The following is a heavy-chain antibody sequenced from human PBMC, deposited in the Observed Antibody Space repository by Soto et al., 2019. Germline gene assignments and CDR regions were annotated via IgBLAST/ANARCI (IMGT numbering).Heavy chain of an antibody. CDR1: GFTLSSYA. D-gene: IGHD1-26*01. V-gene: IGHV3-23*01. Sequence: GGSLRRSCVPSGFTLSSYAMSWVRHAPGKGMEWVSSISATGGATYKAQSLKGRFTISRHNSKTTLYLQMYSLRVEDTAVYYCARESEQWGQGALETVSS. CDR2: ISATGGAT. J-gene: IGHJ4*02. CDR3: ARESEQ.